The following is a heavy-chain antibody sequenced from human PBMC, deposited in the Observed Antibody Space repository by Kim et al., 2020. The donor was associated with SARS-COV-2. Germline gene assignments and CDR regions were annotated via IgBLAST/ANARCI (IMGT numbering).Heavy chain of an antibody. Sequence: SETLSLTCAVYGGSFSGYYWSWIRQPPGKGLEWIGEINHSGSTNYNPSLKSRVTISVNTSKNQFFLKLSSVTAADTAVYYCARVAGSGRPPGYWGQGSLVSVSS. CDR3: ARVAGSGRPPGY. CDR2: INHSGST. V-gene: IGHV4-34*01. J-gene: IGHJ4*02. CDR1: GGSFSGYY. D-gene: IGHD6-13*01.